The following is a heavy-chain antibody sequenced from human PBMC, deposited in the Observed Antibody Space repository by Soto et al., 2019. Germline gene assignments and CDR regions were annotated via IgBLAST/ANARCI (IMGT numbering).Heavy chain of an antibody. V-gene: IGHV3-64D*06. CDR3: AKQDGYSYAFDI. D-gene: IGHD5-18*01. CDR1: GFTFSSYA. CDR2: ISSNGGST. Sequence: EVQLVESGGGLVQPGGSLRLSCSASGFTFSSYAMHWVRQAPGKGLEYVSAISSNGGSTYYADSVKGRFTISRDNSKNTLYLQMSSLRAEDTAVYYCAKQDGYSYAFDIWGQGTMVTVSS. J-gene: IGHJ3*02.